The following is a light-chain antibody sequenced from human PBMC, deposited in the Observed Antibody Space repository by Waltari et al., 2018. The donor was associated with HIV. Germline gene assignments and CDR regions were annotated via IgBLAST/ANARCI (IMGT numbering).Light chain of an antibody. J-gene: IGKJ5*01. V-gene: IGKV2-24*01. CDR3: MQATQFPLT. Sequence: EIVMPQNPPSSPVIIGQPASISCRSSHSLVHSAGNTYLRWLQQRPGQPPRLLIYRASTRFPGVPDRFSGSGTGRDFTLKITRVEVEDVATYYCMQATQFPLTFGQGTRLEIK. CDR1: HSLVHSAGNTY. CDR2: RAS.